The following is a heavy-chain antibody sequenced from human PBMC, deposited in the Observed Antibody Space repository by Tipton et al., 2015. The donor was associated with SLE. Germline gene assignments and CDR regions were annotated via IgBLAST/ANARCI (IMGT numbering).Heavy chain of an antibody. D-gene: IGHD4-17*01. J-gene: IGHJ6*02. CDR1: GFTFSNYV. Sequence: AVSGFTFSNYVMHWVRQAPGKGLEWVAVISYDGNNKYYADSVKGRFTISRDNSRNTLYLQMNSLRPEDTAVYYCARALGDYGYYYGMDVWGQGTTVTVSS. V-gene: IGHV3-30*04. CDR3: ARALGDYGYYYGMDV. CDR2: ISYDGNNK.